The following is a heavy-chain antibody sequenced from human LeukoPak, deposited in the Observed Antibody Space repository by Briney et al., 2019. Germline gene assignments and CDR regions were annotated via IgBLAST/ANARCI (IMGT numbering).Heavy chain of an antibody. D-gene: IGHD4-17*01. CDR2: LNPQTGDT. J-gene: IGHJ4*02. Sequence: ASVKVSCKASGYAFSAYYMHWVRQAPGQGLEWMGWLNPQTGDTHYAQKFQGRVTMTRDTSISTAYMELSRLRSDDTAVYYCARGGWEYGDPVDYWGQGTLVTVSS. CDR1: GYAFSAYY. CDR3: ARGGWEYGDPVDY. V-gene: IGHV1-2*02.